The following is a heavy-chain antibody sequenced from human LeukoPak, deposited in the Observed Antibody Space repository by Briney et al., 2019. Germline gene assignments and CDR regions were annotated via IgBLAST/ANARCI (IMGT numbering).Heavy chain of an antibody. V-gene: IGHV3-30-3*01. CDR3: ARDSSSWYYFDY. J-gene: IGHJ4*02. Sequence: GGSLRLSCAASGFTFSSYAMHWVRQAPGKGLEWVAVISYDGSNKYYADSVKGRFTISRDNSKDTLYLQMNSLRAEDTAVYYCARDSSSWYYFDYWGQGTLVTVSS. CDR2: ISYDGSNK. D-gene: IGHD6-13*01. CDR1: GFTFSSYA.